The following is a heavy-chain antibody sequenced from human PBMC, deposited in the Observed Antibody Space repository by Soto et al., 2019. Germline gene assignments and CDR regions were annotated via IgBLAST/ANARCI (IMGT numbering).Heavy chain of an antibody. CDR2: IYYSGST. Sequence: QVQLQESGPGLVKPSETLSLTCTVSGGSISSYYWSWIRQPPGKGLEWIGYIYYSGSTNYNPSLKSRVTISVDTSKNQFCLKLSSVTAADTAVYYCATLVGDGSYYDYWGQGTLVTVSS. CDR3: ATLVGDGSYYDY. V-gene: IGHV4-59*01. D-gene: IGHD1-26*01. CDR1: GGSISSYY. J-gene: IGHJ4*02.